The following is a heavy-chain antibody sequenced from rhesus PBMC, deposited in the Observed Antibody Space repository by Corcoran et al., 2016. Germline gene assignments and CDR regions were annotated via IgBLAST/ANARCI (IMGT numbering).Heavy chain of an antibody. V-gene: IGHV4-127*01. CDR3: ARGREGGLDS. Sequence: QVQLQESGPGLLKPSETLSLTCAVSGGSISGGYGWGWIRQPPGKGLEWMGNIDVNIAGTNYHASLRSRVTISKDMFETQFSLKLSSVTAADTAVYYWARGREGGLDSWGQGVVVTVSS. CDR1: GGSISGGYG. CDR2: IDVNIAGT. J-gene: IGHJ6*01.